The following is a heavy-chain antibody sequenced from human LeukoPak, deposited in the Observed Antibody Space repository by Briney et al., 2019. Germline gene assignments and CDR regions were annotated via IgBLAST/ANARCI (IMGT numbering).Heavy chain of an antibody. J-gene: IGHJ4*02. V-gene: IGHV4-34*01. D-gene: IGHD2-15*01. CDR2: INHSGST. Sequence: GSLRLSCAASGFTFDDYDLNWVRQPPGKGLEWIGEINHSGSTNYNPSLKSRVTISVDTSKNQFSLKLSSVTAADTAVYYCASFACSGGSCRLDYWGQGTLVTVSS. CDR1: GFTFDDYD. CDR3: ASFACSGGSCRLDY.